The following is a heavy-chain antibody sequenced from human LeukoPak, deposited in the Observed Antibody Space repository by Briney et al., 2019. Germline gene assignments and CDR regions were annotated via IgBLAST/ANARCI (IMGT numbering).Heavy chain of an antibody. CDR2: INHSGST. Sequence: PSETLSLTCAVYGESFSGYYRSWIRQPPGKGLEWIGEINHSGSTNYNPSLKSRVTISVDTSKNQFSLKLSSVTAADTAVYYCARGVIYTTDFDYWGQGTLVTVSS. D-gene: IGHD1-1*01. J-gene: IGHJ4*02. CDR3: ARGVIYTTDFDY. V-gene: IGHV4-34*01. CDR1: GESFSGYY.